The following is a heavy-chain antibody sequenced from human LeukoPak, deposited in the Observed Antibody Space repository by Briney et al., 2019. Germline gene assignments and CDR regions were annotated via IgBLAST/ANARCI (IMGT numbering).Heavy chain of an antibody. V-gene: IGHV4-61*01. J-gene: IGHJ4*02. CDR1: GGSVSSGSYY. CDR2: IYYSGST. D-gene: IGHD6-13*01. Sequence: PSETLSLTCTVSGGSVSSGSYYCSWIRQPPGKGLEWIGYIYYSGSTNYNPSLKSRVTISVDTSKNQFSLKLSSVTAADTAVYYCVRVSIAAASSFDYWGQGTLVTVSS. CDR3: VRVSIAAASSFDY.